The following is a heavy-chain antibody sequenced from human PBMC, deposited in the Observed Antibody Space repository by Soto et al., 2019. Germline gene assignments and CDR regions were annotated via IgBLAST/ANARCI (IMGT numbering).Heavy chain of an antibody. CDR2: SINKANKYIT. J-gene: IGHJ4*02. CDR3: ANYFGDKYGH. V-gene: IGHV3-72*01. Sequence: GSLRLSCDASGXTFSDHYMYWVRQAPGKGLELIGRSINKANKYITEYAASVTGRFTISRDDSKNSLYMQMKRLKVADTAVYFCANYFGDKYGHWGQGTLGTVSS. CDR1: GXTFSDHY. D-gene: IGHD2-8*01.